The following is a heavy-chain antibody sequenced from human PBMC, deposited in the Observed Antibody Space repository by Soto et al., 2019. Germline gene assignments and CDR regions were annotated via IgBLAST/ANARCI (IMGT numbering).Heavy chain of an antibody. CDR3: ARDKGIDDDY. V-gene: IGHV3-9*01. J-gene: IGHJ4*02. D-gene: IGHD2-15*01. CDR1: GFTFDDYA. Sequence: LRLSCAASGFTFDDYAMHWVRQAPGKGLEWVSGITWNSGSVGYADSVKGRFTISRDNSKNTLYLQMNSLRAEDTAVYYCARDKGIDDDYWGQGTLVTVSS. CDR2: ITWNSGSV.